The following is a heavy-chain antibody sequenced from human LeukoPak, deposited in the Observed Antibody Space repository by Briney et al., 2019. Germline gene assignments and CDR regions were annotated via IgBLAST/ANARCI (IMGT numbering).Heavy chain of an antibody. CDR1: AFTFSSYW. D-gene: IGHD3-10*01. CDR3: ARIKEYGFDI. J-gene: IGHJ3*02. Sequence: GGSLRLSCAGSAFTFSSYWMSWIRQAPGKGPEWVANIKDDGSEKYYLDSVKGRFTISRDNAKNSLYLQMNSLRAEDTAVYSCARIKEYGFDIWGQGTMVTVSS. CDR2: IKDDGSEK. V-gene: IGHV3-7*01.